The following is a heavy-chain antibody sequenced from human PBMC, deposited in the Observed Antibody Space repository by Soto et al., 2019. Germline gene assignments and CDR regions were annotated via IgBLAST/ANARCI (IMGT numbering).Heavy chain of an antibody. CDR3: ARDHRGGSSSWYYCDY. CDR2: IWYDGSYK. CDR1: GFTFSSYG. J-gene: IGHJ4*02. Sequence: QVQLVESGGGVVQPGRSLRLSCAASGFTFSSYGMHWVRQTPGKGMEWVAIIWYDGSYKYYADSVKGRFTISRDNSKNTLYRQMNSLRAEDTAVYYCARDHRGGSSSWYYCDYWGQGTLVTVSS. V-gene: IGHV3-33*01. D-gene: IGHD6-13*01.